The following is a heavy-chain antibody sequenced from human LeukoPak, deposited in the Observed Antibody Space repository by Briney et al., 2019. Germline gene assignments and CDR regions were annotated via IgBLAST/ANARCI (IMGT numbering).Heavy chain of an antibody. J-gene: IGHJ4*02. CDR3: ATPGLARAY. CDR2: IYYNGNT. CDR1: GGSISSSSYY. Sequence: PSETLSLTCTVSGGSISSSSYYWGWLRQPPAKGLEWIGSIYYNGNTYYNASLKSRITISGDTSKNQFSLILSSVTAADTAVYYCATPGLARAYWGQGTLVTVSS. V-gene: IGHV4-39*01.